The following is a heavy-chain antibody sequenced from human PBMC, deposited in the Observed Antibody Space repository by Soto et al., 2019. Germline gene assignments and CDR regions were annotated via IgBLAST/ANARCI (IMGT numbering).Heavy chain of an antibody. V-gene: IGHV1-8*01. D-gene: IGHD6-19*01. CDR2: MNPNSGNT. CDR3: ARGARLAWYFDL. Sequence: QVQLVQSGAEVKKPGASVKVSCKASGYTFTSYDINWVRQATGQGFVWMGWMNPNSGNTGNAQKFQGRVTMTRNTSISTAYMELSSLRSEDTAVYYCARGARLAWYFDLWGRGTLVTVSS. CDR1: GYTFTSYD. J-gene: IGHJ2*01.